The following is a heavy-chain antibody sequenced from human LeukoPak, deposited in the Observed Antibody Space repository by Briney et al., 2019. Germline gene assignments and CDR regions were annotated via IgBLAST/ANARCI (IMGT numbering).Heavy chain of an antibody. V-gene: IGHV3-13*01. D-gene: IGHD5-18*01. CDR3: ARGSSRYSYGYGTLDY. CDR1: GFTFSSYD. J-gene: IGHJ4*02. Sequence: GGSLRLSCAASGFTFSSYDMHWVRQATGKGLEWVSAIGTAGDTYYPGPVKGRFTISRENAKNSLHLQMNSLRAGDTAVYYCARGSSRYSYGYGTLDYWGQGTLVTVSS. CDR2: IGTAGDT.